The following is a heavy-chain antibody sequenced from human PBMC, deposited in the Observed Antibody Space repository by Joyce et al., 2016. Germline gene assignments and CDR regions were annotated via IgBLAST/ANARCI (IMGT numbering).Heavy chain of an antibody. J-gene: IGHJ6*04. V-gene: IGHV4-39*07. CDR3: ARANDELIAGYNYYVDV. CDR2: VYYTGSI. Sequence: QLQLQESGPGLVKPSETLSLTCVVSGGSMSSSSYFWGWIRQPPGKGLEGIGSVYYTGSIHYNPSLESRVTISVDTSKKQFSLKLTSVTAADTAIYYCARANDELIAGYNYYVDVWGKGATVIVSS. CDR1: GGSMSSSSYF. D-gene: IGHD5-24*01.